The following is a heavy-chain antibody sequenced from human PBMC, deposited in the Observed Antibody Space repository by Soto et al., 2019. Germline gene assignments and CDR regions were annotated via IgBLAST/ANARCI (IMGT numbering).Heavy chain of an antibody. J-gene: IGHJ3*02. Sequence: EVQLVESGGGLVKPGGSLRLSCAASGFTFSSYSMNWVRQAPGKGLEWVSSISSSSSYIYYADSVKGRFTISRDNAKHSLYLQMNSLRAEDTAVYYCAREGGYCSSTSCVENAFDIWGQGTMVTVSS. V-gene: IGHV3-21*01. CDR2: ISSSSSYI. CDR3: AREGGYCSSTSCVENAFDI. D-gene: IGHD2-2*01. CDR1: GFTFSSYS.